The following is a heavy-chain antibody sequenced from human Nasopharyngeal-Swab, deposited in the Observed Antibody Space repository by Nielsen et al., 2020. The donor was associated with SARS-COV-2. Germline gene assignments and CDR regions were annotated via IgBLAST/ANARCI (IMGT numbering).Heavy chain of an antibody. CDR2: INPSGGST. CDR3: ARSRGIRGNYYYYGMDV. D-gene: IGHD6-13*01. CDR1: GYTFTSSD. J-gene: IGHJ6*02. V-gene: IGHV1-46*01. Sequence: ASVKVSCKASGYTFTSSDINWVRQAPGQGLEWMGIINPSGGSTSYAQKFQGRVTMTRDTSTSTVYMELSSLRSEDTAVYYCARSRGIRGNYYYYGMDVWGQGTTVTVSS.